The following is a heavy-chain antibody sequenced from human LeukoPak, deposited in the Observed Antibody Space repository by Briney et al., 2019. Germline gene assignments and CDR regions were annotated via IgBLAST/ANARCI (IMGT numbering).Heavy chain of an antibody. CDR3: ARVPAAPRLYMDV. J-gene: IGHJ6*02. D-gene: IGHD2-2*01. CDR1: GGSISRYY. CDR2: IYYSGST. V-gene: IGHV4-59*01. Sequence: SETLSLTCTVSGGSISRYYWSWIRQPPGKGLEWIGYIYYSGSTNYNPSLKSRVTISVDTSKNQFSLKLSSVTAADTAVYYCARVPAAPRLYMDVWGQGTTVIVSS.